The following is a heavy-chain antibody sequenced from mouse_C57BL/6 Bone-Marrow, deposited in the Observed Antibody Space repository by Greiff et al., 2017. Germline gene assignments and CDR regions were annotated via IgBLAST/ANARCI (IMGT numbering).Heavy chain of an antibody. D-gene: IGHD1-1*01. CDR3: ARGSSGLFAY. J-gene: IGHJ3*01. CDR2: IHPNSGST. Sequence: QVQLKQPGAELVKPGASVKLSCKASGYTFTSYWMHWVKQRPGQGLEWIGMIHPNSGSTNYNEKFKSKATLTVDKSSSTASMQLSSLTSEDSAVYYCARGSSGLFAYWGQGTLVTVSA. CDR1: GYTFTSYW. V-gene: IGHV1-64*01.